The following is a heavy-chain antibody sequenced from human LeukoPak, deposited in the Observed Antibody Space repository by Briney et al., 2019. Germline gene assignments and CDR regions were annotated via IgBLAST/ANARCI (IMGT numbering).Heavy chain of an antibody. D-gene: IGHD3-16*01. CDR2: INHNGNVN. CDR1: GFTFSSYW. CDR3: ARGGGLDV. Sequence: GGSLRLSCAASGFTFSSYWMNWARQAPGKGLEWVASINHNGNVNYYVDFVKGRFTISRDNAKNSLYLQMSNMRAEDTAVYFCARGGGLDVWGQGATVTVSS. J-gene: IGHJ6*02. V-gene: IGHV3-7*03.